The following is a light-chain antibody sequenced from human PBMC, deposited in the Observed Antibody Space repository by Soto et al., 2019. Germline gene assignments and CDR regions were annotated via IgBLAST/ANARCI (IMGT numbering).Light chain of an antibody. CDR3: SSYRTSSTAVL. CDR2: DVS. CDR1: SSDVGGYNY. V-gene: IGLV2-14*01. Sequence: QSVLTQPASVSGSPGQSIALSCTGTSSDVGGYNYVSWYQQHPGKAPKLMIYDVSNRPSGVSDRFSGSKSGNTASLTISGLQAEDEADYYCSSYRTSSTAVLFGGGTKLTVL. J-gene: IGLJ2*01.